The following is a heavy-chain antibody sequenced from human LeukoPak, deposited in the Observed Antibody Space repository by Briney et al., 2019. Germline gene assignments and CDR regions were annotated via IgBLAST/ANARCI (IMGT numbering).Heavy chain of an antibody. CDR3: ARGTTAATPYYFAF. CDR1: GYTFTGYY. CDR2: INTNSGGT. J-gene: IGHJ4*02. V-gene: IGHV1-2*02. D-gene: IGHD2-15*01. Sequence: ASVKVSFKSSGYTFTGYYMHWVRQAPGQGLEWLGCINTNSGGTNYSQKFQGRVTLTRDMSISTAYMELGGLTSEDTAIYYCARGTTAATPYYFAFWGQGTQVTVSS.